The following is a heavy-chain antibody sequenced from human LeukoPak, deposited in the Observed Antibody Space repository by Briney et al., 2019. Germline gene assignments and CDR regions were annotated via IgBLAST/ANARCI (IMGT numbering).Heavy chain of an antibody. CDR3: ARDGDYSSLYYFDY. D-gene: IGHD4-11*01. V-gene: IGHV1-2*02. CDR1: GYTFTGYY. Sequence: ASVKVSCKASGYTFTGYYMHWVRQAPGQGLEWMGWINPNSGGTNYAQKFQGRVTMTRDTSISTAYMELSRLRSDDTAVYYCARDGDYSSLYYFDYWGQGTLVTVSS. CDR2: INPNSGGT. J-gene: IGHJ4*02.